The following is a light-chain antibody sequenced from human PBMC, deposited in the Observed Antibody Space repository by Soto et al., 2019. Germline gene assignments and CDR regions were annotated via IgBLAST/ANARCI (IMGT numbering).Light chain of an antibody. CDR3: QQSGDWPLT. CDR2: DES. V-gene: IGKV3-11*01. J-gene: IGKJ4*01. Sequence: DIVLTQSPGTLSLSPGERATLSCRASQSIGSSLAWFQQKRGQAPRLLIYDESNRATGIPARFSGSGSGTDFTLTISSLESEDFAVYYCQQSGDWPLTFGGGTKV. CDR1: QSIGSS.